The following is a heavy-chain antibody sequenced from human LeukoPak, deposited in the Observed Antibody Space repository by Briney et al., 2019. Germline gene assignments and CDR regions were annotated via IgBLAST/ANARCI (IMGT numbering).Heavy chain of an antibody. Sequence: ASETLSLTCTVSGDSLSSHFWSWVRQPPGKGLEWIGYIYGSGSTHYDPSLRSRVTISEDTSKNQFSLKLTSVTAADTAVYYCARNVGWYSHDSWGQGTLVTVSS. CDR2: IYGSGST. J-gene: IGHJ4*02. CDR3: ARNVGWYSHDS. V-gene: IGHV4-59*08. D-gene: IGHD6-19*01. CDR1: GDSLSSHF.